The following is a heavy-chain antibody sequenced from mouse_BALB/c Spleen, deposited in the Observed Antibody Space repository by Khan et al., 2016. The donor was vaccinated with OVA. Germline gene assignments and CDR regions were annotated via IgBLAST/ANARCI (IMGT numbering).Heavy chain of an antibody. CDR3: ARKGDYVHWYFDV. CDR1: GFSLSSYG. D-gene: IGHD2-13*01. CDR2: IWSGGST. Sequence: QVQLKQSGPGLVQPSQSLSIICTVSGFSLSSYGVHWVRQSPGKGLEWLGVIWSGGSTDYNAAFISRLIISKDNSKSQVFFKMNSLQANDTAIYYCARKGDYVHWYFDVWGAGTTVTVSS. V-gene: IGHV2-2*02. J-gene: IGHJ1*01.